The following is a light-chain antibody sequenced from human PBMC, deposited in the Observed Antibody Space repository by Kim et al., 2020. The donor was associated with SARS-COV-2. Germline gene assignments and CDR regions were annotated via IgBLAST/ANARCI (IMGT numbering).Light chain of an antibody. J-gene: IGKJ4*01. CDR1: QDISDD. V-gene: IGKV1-17*01. CDR3: LQINTYPPT. Sequence: DTQMTQSPYSLSASVGDRVTITCRASQDISDDLGWYQQKPGEAPQRLIYAASTLQSGVPSRFSGSGSGTEFTLTIRSLQPEDFATYFCLQINTYPPTFGGGTKVDIK. CDR2: AAS.